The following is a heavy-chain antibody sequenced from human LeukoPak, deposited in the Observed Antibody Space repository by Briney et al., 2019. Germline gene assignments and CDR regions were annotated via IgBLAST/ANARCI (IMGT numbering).Heavy chain of an antibody. CDR2: IWYDGSNK. CDR3: AKDFDGLHAFDI. Sequence: GGSLRLSCAASGFTFSSYGMHWVRQAPGKGLEWVGVIWYDGSNKYYGDTVKGRFTISIDNSKNMLYLEMNSLRAEDTALYYCAKDFDGLHAFDIWGQGTMVTVCS. D-gene: IGHD3-10*01. V-gene: IGHV3-33*06. J-gene: IGHJ3*02. CDR1: GFTFSSYG.